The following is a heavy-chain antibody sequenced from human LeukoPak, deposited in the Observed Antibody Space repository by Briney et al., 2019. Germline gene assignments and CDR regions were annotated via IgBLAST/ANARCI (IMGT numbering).Heavy chain of an antibody. CDR2: ISAYNGNT. CDR1: GYTFTSYG. D-gene: IGHD6-6*01. Sequence: GASVKVSCKASGYTFTSYGIIWVRQAPGQGLEWMGWISAYNGNTNYAQKLQGRVTMTTDTSTSTAYMELRSLRSDDTAVYYCARVSHSTIAARPLDYWGQGTLVTVSS. CDR3: ARVSHSTIAARPLDY. V-gene: IGHV1-18*01. J-gene: IGHJ4*02.